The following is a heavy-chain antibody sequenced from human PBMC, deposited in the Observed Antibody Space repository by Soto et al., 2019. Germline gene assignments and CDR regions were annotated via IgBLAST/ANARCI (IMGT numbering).Heavy chain of an antibody. CDR1: GFTFNNYA. Sequence: GGSLRLSCAASGFTFNNYAMNWVRQAPGKGLEWVATISATGGSTYYADSVKGRFTISRDNSKNTLYLQMNSLRVEDSAAYYCATTGPYWGQGTLVTVSS. V-gene: IGHV3-23*01. J-gene: IGHJ4*02. CDR2: ISATGGST. CDR3: ATTGPY.